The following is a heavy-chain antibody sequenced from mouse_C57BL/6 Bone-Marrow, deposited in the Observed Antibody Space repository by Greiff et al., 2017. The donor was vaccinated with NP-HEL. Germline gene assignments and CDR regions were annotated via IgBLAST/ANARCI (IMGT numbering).Heavy chain of an antibody. D-gene: IGHD1-1*01. CDR3: ARNRPIYYYGSRGTWFAY. J-gene: IGHJ3*01. CDR1: GYTFTDYY. V-gene: IGHV1-19*01. CDR2: INPYNGGT. Sequence: EVQLQQSGPVLVKPGASVKMSCKASGYTFTDYYMNWVKQSHGKSLEWIGVINPYNGGTSYNQKFKGKATLTVDKSSSTAYMELNSLTSEDSAVYYCARNRPIYYYGSRGTWFAYWGQGTLVTVSA.